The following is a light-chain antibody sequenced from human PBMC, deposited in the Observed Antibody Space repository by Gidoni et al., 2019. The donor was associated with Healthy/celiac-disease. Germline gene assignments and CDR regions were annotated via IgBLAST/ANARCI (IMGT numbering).Light chain of an antibody. CDR2: DVS. V-gene: IGLV2-11*01. J-gene: IGLJ2*01. Sequence: QSALTQPRSVSGSPGQSVTISCTGTSSEVGGYNDVSWDHQHTGKAPKLMIYDVSKRPSGVPDRFSGSKSGNTAALTISGLQADDEADYYCCSYAGSYTLGVFGGGTKLTVL. CDR1: SSEVGGYND. CDR3: CSYAGSYTLGV.